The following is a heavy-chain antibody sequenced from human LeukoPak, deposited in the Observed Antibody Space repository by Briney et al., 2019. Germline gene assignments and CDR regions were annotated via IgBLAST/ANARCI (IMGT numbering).Heavy chain of an antibody. D-gene: IGHD4-17*01. CDR3: AKERQTGDYFTSDY. V-gene: IGHV3-23*01. CDR2: ISGSGDST. J-gene: IGHJ4*02. CDR1: RFSFSSFV. Sequence: GGSLRLSCAASRFSFSSFVVSWVRQTPGKGLEWVSAISGSGDSTFYADSVKGRFTISRDNSENTLYLQMNSLTVDDTAVYFCAKERQTGDYFTSDYWGQGTLVTVSS.